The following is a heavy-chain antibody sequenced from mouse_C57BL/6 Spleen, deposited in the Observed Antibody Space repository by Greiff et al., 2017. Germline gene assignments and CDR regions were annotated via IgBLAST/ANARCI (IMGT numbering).Heavy chain of an antibody. CDR2: ISSGGDYI. CDR3: TRGKGGGYYGFLFAY. J-gene: IGHJ3*01. Sequence: EVKLMESGEGLVKPGGSLKLSCAASGFTFSSYAMSWVRQTPEKRLEWVAYISSGGDYIYYADTVKGRFTISRDNARNTLYLQMSSLKSEDTAMYYCTRGKGGGYYGFLFAYWGQGTLVTVSA. D-gene: IGHD2-2*01. CDR1: GFTFSSYA. V-gene: IGHV5-9-1*02.